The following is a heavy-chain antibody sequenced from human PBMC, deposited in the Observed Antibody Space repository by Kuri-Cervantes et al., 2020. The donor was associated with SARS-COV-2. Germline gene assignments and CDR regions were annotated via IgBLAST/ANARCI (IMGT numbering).Heavy chain of an antibody. CDR3: AREGAAPNDAFDI. CDR2: ISYDGSNK. CDR1: GFTFSSYA. D-gene: IGHD3-16*01. Sequence: GESLKISCAASGFTFSSYAMHWVRQAPGKGLEWVAVISYDGSNKYYADSVKGRFTISRDNSKNTLYLQMNSLRAEDTVVYYCAREGAAPNDAFDIWGQGTMVTVSS. V-gene: IGHV3-30-3*01. J-gene: IGHJ3*02.